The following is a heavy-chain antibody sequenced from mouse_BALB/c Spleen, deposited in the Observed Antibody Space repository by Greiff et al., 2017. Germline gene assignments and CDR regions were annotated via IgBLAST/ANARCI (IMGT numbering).Heavy chain of an antibody. J-gene: IGHJ3*01. CDR1: GFSLTSYG. D-gene: IGHD1-2*01. CDR3: ARDGGYGYEAWFAY. CDR2: IWAGGST. V-gene: IGHV2-9*02. Sequence: VKLVESGPGLVAPSQSLSITCTVSGFSLTSYGVHWVRQPPGKGLEWLGVIWAGGSTNYNSALMSRLSISKDNSKSQVFLKMNSLQTDDTAMYYCARDGGYGYEAWFAYWGQGTLVTVSA.